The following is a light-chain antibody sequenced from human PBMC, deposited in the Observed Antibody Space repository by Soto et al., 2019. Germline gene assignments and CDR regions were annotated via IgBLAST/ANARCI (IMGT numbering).Light chain of an antibody. V-gene: IGLV1-47*01. Sequence: QSVLTQPPSASGTPGQRVTISCSGSSSNIGSNYVYWHQQLPGTAPKLLIYRNNQRPSGVPDRFSGSKSGTSASLAISGLRSEDEADYYCASWDDSLSGHVVFGGGTKVTV. J-gene: IGLJ2*01. CDR1: SSNIGSNY. CDR2: RNN. CDR3: ASWDDSLSGHVV.